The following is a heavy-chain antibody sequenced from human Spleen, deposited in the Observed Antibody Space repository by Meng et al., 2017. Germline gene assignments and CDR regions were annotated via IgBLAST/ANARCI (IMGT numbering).Heavy chain of an antibody. Sequence: GESLKISCAASGFSFRSFAMHWVRQAPGRGLEWVAVISYDGTEKLIADSVKGRFTISRDNSKNTLYLQMNSLRAEDTAVYYCASGESVVTTVTSGSVPANYFDYWGQGTLVTVSS. CDR3: ASGESVVTTVTSGSVPANYFDY. J-gene: IGHJ4*02. V-gene: IGHV3-30*07. D-gene: IGHD4-11*01. CDR2: ISYDGTEK. CDR1: GFSFRSFA.